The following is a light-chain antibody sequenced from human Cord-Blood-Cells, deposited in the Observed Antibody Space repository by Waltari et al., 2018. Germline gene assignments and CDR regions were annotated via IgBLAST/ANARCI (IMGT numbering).Light chain of an antibody. Sequence: QSALTQPASVSGSPGQSLPIFCTGTSRDVGSYNLVSRYQQHPGKAPKLMIYEGSKRPSGVSNRFSGSKSGNTASLTISGLQAEDEADYYCCSYAGSNVVFGGGTKLTVL. CDR2: EGS. CDR3: CSYAGSNVV. J-gene: IGLJ2*01. CDR1: SRDVGSYNL. V-gene: IGLV2-23*01.